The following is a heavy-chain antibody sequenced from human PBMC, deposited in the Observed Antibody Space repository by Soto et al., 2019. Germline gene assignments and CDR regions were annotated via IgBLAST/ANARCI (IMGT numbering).Heavy chain of an antibody. CDR1: GYTFTCYY. V-gene: IGHV1-2*04. CDR2: INPNSGGT. J-gene: IGHJ4*02. CDR3: ARALRVDIVATMGY. Sequence: ASVKVSCKASGYTFTCYYMHWVRQAPGQGLEWMGWINPNSGGTNYAQKFQGWVTMTRETSISTAYMELSRLRSDDTAVYYCARALRVDIVATMGYWGQGTLVTVSS. D-gene: IGHD5-12*01.